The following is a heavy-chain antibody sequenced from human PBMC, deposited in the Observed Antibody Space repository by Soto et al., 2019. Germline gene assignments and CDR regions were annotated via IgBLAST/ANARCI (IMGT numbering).Heavy chain of an antibody. CDR2: ISSSSSYI. D-gene: IGHD3-3*01. CDR1: GFTFSSYS. CDR3: AREGSMGVHLEWLVRSSRPVDY. V-gene: IGHV3-21*01. J-gene: IGHJ4*02. Sequence: PGGSLRLSCGASGFTFSSYSMNWVRQAPGKGLEWVSSISSSSSYIYYADSVKGRFTISRDNAKNSLYLQMNSLRAEDTAVYYCAREGSMGVHLEWLVRSSRPVDYWGQGTLVTVSS.